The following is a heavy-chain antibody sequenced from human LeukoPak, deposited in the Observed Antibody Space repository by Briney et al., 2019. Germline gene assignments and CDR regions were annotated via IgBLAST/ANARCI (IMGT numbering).Heavy chain of an antibody. Sequence: GASVKVSCKASGYTFTGYYMHWVRQAPGQGLEWMGWINPNSGGTNYAQKFQGRVTMTRDTSISTAYMELSRLRSDDTAVYDCARVRTAGYYDILTGYRVFDYWGQGTLVTVSS. CDR2: INPNSGGT. V-gene: IGHV1-2*02. CDR3: ARVRTAGYYDILTGYRVFDY. J-gene: IGHJ4*02. CDR1: GYTFTGYY. D-gene: IGHD3-9*01.